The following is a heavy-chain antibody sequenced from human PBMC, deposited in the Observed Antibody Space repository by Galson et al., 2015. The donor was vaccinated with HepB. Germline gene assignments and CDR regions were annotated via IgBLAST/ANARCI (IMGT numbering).Heavy chain of an antibody. V-gene: IGHV3-23*01. CDR1: GFTFSSYA. J-gene: IGHJ3*02. CDR3: AKDPFLWIQLWEGFDAFDI. CDR2: ISGSGGST. D-gene: IGHD5-18*01. Sequence: SLRLSCAASGFTFSSYAMSWVRQAPGKGLEWVSAISGSGGSTYYADSVKGRFTISRDNSKNTLYLQMNSLRAEDTAVYYCAKDPFLWIQLWEGFDAFDIWGQGTMVTVSS.